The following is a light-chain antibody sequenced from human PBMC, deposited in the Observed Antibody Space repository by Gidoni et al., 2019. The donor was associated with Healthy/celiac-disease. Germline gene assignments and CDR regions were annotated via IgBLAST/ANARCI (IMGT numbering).Light chain of an antibody. CDR1: QRISSW. CDR3: QQYNSYSLLT. V-gene: IGKV1-5*03. J-gene: IGKJ4*01. CDR2: KAS. Sequence: DLQMTQSPSTLSASVGDRVTITCRASQRISSWLAWYQQKPGKAPKLLIYKASSLESGVPSRFSGSGSGTGFTLTISSLQPDDCATYYCQQYNSYSLLTFGGGTKVEIK.